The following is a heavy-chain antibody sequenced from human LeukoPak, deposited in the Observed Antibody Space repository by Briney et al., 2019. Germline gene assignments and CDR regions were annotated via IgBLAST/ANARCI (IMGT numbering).Heavy chain of an antibody. CDR1: GFTFSSYA. J-gene: IGHJ5*02. V-gene: IGHV3-23*01. Sequence: GGSLRLSCAASGFTFSSYAMSWVRQAPGKGLEWVSAISGTGGRTYYADSVKGRFTISRDNSKNSLYLQMNSLRAEDTAVYYCAKEPASSGWFVPWGQGTLVAVSS. CDR3: AKEPASSGWFVP. D-gene: IGHD6-19*01. CDR2: ISGTGGRT.